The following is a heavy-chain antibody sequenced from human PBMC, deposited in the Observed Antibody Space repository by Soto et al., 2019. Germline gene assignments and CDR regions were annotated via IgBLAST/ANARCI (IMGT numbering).Heavy chain of an antibody. CDR1: GFTFTSYA. V-gene: IGHV3-23*01. CDR2: ISGSGGST. CDR3: SKDQTSSWYFYYGLDV. Sequence: EVKLLESGGGLVQPGGSLRLSCAASGFTFTSYAMTWVRQAPGKGLEWVAAISGSGGSTYYADSVKGRFTISRDNSKNTLYLQMNSLRAEDTAVYYCSKDQTSSWYFYYGLDVWGQGTTVTVSS. J-gene: IGHJ6*02. D-gene: IGHD6-13*01.